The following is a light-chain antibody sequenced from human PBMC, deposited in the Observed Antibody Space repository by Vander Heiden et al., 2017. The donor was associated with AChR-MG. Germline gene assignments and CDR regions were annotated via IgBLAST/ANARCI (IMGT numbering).Light chain of an antibody. CDR1: QSISSW. J-gene: IGKJ1*01. CDR2: KAS. V-gene: IGKV1-5*03. Sequence: DIQMTQSPSTLSASVGDRVTITCRASQSISSWLAWYQQKPGTAPKLLIYKASSLASGVPSRFSGSGSGTEFTLTISSLQPDDFATYYCQQYNSYSRTFGQGTKVEIK. CDR3: QQYNSYSRT.